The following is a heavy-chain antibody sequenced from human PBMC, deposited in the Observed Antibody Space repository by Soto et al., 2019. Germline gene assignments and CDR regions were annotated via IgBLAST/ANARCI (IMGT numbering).Heavy chain of an antibody. J-gene: IGHJ4*02. D-gene: IGHD1-26*01. CDR1: GFTFSAHY. CDR3: ARVSLVGPSGGRYFDY. V-gene: IGHV3-72*01. CDR2: IKNKANSYTT. Sequence: EVQLVESGGGLVQPGGSLRLSCAASGFTFSAHYMDWVRQAPGKGLEWAGRIKNKANSYTTEYAASVEGRFTISREDSQNSLYLQMNSLKTEETAVYYCARVSLVGPSGGRYFDYWGQGSQVAVSS.